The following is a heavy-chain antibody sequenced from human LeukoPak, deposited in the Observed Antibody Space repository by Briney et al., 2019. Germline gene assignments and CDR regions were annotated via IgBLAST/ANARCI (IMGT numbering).Heavy chain of an antibody. CDR2: IPYDGSNK. CDR1: GFTFSTYG. V-gene: IGHV3-30*18. J-gene: IGHJ6*02. CDR3: AKEVGYGMDV. D-gene: IGHD1-26*01. Sequence: PGGSLRLSCAASGFTFSTYGVHWVRQAPGKGLEWVAVIPYDGSNKYYADSVKGRFTISRDNSKNTLYLQMNTLRAGDTAVYYCAKEVGYGMDVWGQGTTVTVSS.